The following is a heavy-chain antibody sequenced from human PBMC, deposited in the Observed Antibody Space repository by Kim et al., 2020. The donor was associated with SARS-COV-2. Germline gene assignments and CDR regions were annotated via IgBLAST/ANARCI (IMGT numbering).Heavy chain of an antibody. V-gene: IGHV3-21*01. CDR1: GFNFNSYT. CDR2: ITVSSTHI. D-gene: IGHD3-10*01. J-gene: IGHJ4*02. Sequence: GGSLRLSCAVSGFNFNSYTMDWVRQAPGKGLEWVSSITVSSTHIYYADSVKGRFTISRDNGRNSVYLNMDSLRVDDTAVYYCARGWFGQVGDYWGRGT. CDR3: ARGWFGQVGDY.